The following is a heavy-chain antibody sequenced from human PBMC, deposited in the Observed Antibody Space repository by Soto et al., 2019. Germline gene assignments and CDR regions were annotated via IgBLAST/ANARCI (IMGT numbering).Heavy chain of an antibody. CDR2: IIPIFGTA. CDR3: ARAGSGDFWSGYYVERTNPYGMDV. J-gene: IGHJ6*02. V-gene: IGHV1-69*13. CDR1: GGTFSSYA. Sequence: GASLKVSCKASGGTFSSYAISWVRQAPGQGLEWMGGIIPIFGTANYAQKFQGRVTITADESTSTAYMELSSLRSEDTAVYYCARAGSGDFWSGYYVERTNPYGMDVWGQGTTVTVSS. D-gene: IGHD3-3*01.